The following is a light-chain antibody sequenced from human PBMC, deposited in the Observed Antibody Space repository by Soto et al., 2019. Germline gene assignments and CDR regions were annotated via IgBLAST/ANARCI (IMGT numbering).Light chain of an antibody. J-gene: IGKJ2*01. V-gene: IGKV1-39*01. CDR2: AAS. CDR1: QSISTY. Sequence: DIQMTQSPSSLPASVGDRVTLTCRASQSISTYLHWYQQKPGKAPKLLIYAASSLQSGVPSRLSCSGSATDFSLPISSLQTEDFATYYWQQSDSIPYTFGQGTKLEIK. CDR3: QQSDSIPYT.